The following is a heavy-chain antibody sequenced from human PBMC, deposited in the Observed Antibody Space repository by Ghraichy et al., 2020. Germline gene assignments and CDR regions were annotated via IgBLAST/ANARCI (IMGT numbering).Heavy chain of an antibody. CDR1: GGSISSSSYY. CDR3: ARKRMVRGVINDYYSMDV. D-gene: IGHD3-10*01. CDR2: IYYSGST. Sequence: SETLSLTCTVSGGSISSSSYYWGWIRQPPGKGLEWIGSIYYSGSTYYNPSLKSRVTISVDTSKNQFSLKLSSVTAADTAVYYCARKRMVRGVINDYYSMDVWGQGTTVTVSS. V-gene: IGHV4-39*01. J-gene: IGHJ6*02.